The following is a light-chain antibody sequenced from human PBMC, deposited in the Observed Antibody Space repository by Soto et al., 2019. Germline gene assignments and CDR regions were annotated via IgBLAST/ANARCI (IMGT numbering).Light chain of an antibody. Sequence: ESVLTQSPATLSLSPGERATLSCRASQSVSSYLAWYQQKPGQAPRLLIYDASSRATGIPARFSGSGSGTDFTLTISSLEPEDYEVYYCQQRSNWPLTFGGGTKVEI. CDR3: QQRSNWPLT. CDR1: QSVSSY. J-gene: IGKJ4*01. CDR2: DAS. V-gene: IGKV3-11*01.